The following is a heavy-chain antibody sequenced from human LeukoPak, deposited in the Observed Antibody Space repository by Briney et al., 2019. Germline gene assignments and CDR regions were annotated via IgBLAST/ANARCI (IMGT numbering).Heavy chain of an antibody. CDR2: IRYDGSNK. CDR3: AKEGYYDSSELDY. D-gene: IGHD3-22*01. Sequence: GGSLRLSCAASGFTFSSYGMHWVRQAPGKGLKWVAFIRYDGSNKYYADSVKGRFTISRDNSKNTLYLQMNSLRAEDTAVYYYAKEGYYDSSELDYWGQGTLVTVSS. J-gene: IGHJ4*02. V-gene: IGHV3-30*02. CDR1: GFTFSSYG.